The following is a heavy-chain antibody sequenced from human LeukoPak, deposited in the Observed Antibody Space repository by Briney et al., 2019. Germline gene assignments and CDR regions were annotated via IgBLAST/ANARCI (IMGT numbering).Heavy chain of an antibody. V-gene: IGHV3-9*01. CDR1: GFTFDDYA. J-gene: IGHJ4*02. CDR3: ARGLSSTSKTGIDY. Sequence: PGGSLRLSCAASGFTFDDYAMHWVRQAPGKGLEWVSGISWNSGSIGYADSVKGRFTISRDNAKNSLYLQMNSLRAEDTALYYCARGLSSTSKTGIDYWGQGTLVTVSS. CDR2: ISWNSGSI. D-gene: IGHD2-2*01.